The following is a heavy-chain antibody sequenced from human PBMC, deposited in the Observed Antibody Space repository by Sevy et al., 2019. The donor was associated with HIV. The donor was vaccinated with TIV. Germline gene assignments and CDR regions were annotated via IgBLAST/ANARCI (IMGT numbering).Heavy chain of an antibody. CDR2: ISGSGGST. D-gene: IGHD3-22*01. CDR3: TKDLSYYYYDRRNADGEESDDFDI. J-gene: IGHJ3*02. Sequence: GGSLRLSCAASGFTFSSYAMSWVRQAPGKGLEWVSAISGSGGSTYYADSVKGRFTISRDNSKNTLYLQMNSLRAEDTAIYNGTKDLSYYYYDRRNADGEESDDFDIWGQGTMVTVSS. V-gene: IGHV3-23*01. CDR1: GFTFSSYA.